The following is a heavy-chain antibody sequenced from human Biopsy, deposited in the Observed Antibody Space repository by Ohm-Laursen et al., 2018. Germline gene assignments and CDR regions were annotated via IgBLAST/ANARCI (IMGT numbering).Heavy chain of an antibody. Sequence: SLRLSCTAPGFYFSNYAMSRVRQAPGQGLEWVSGISGSGGSTYYADSVKGRFTISRDNSKNTLYLQMNSLRAEDTALYYCARGGQGGFLEWLFIGWGQGTLVTVSS. CDR1: GFYFSNYA. CDR3: ARGGQGGFLEWLFIG. J-gene: IGHJ4*02. CDR2: ISGSGGST. D-gene: IGHD3-3*01. V-gene: IGHV3-23*01.